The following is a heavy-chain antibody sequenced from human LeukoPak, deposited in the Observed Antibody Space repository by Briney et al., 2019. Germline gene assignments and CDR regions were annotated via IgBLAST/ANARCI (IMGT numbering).Heavy chain of an antibody. V-gene: IGHV4-34*01. CDR3: ARRRGSGSINYFDY. CDR2: INHSGSA. CDR1: GGSFSGYY. D-gene: IGHD3-10*01. J-gene: IGHJ4*02. Sequence: SETLSLTCAVYGGSFSGYYWSWIRQPPGKGLEWIGEINHSGSANYNPSLKSRVTISVDTSKNQFSLKLSSVTAADTAVYYCARRRGSGSINYFDYWGQGTLVTVSS.